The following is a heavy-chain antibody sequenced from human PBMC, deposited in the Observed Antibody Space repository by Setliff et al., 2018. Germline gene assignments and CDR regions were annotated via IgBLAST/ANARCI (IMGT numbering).Heavy chain of an antibody. CDR2: INAYNENT. Sequence: GASVKVSCKTSGYTFTSYGISWVRQAPGQGLEWMGWINAYNENTKYGQNFQGRVTMTTDTSTSTAYMELRSLRSDDTAVYYCARERDSGFYHQRDAYDIWGQGTMVTVSS. CDR1: GYTFTSYG. CDR3: ARERDSGFYHQRDAYDI. D-gene: IGHD3-22*01. J-gene: IGHJ3*02. V-gene: IGHV1-18*01.